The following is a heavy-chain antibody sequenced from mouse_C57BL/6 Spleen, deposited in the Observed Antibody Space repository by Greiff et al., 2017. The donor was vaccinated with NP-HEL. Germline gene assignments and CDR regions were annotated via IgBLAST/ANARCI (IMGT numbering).Heavy chain of an antibody. CDR1: GYSITSVYY. J-gene: IGHJ3*01. CDR3: ARNDGYWFAY. Sequence: DVKLQESGPGLVKPSQSLSLTCSVTGYSITSVYYWNWIRQFPGNKLEWMGYISYDGSNNYNPSLKNRISITRDTSKNQFFLKLNSVTTEDTATYYCARNDGYWFAYWGQGTLVTVSA. V-gene: IGHV3-6*01. D-gene: IGHD2-3*01. CDR2: ISYDGSN.